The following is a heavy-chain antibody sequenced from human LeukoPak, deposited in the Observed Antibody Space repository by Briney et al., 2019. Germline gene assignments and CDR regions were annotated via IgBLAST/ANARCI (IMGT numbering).Heavy chain of an antibody. V-gene: IGHV4-4*07. J-gene: IGHJ5*02. CDR3: ARDLTTPPYNWFDL. CDR1: GGSISSYY. CDR2: IHTSGST. Sequence: SETLSLTCTVSGGSISSYYWSWIRQPAGKGLEWIGLIHTSGSTNYNPPLKSRVTVSVDTSKNQFSLKLSSVTAADTAVYYCARDLTTPPYNWFDLWGQGTLVTVSS. D-gene: IGHD4-17*01.